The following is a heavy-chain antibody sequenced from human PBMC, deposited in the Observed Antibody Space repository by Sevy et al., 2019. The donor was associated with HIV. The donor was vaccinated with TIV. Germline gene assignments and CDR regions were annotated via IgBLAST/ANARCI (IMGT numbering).Heavy chain of an antibody. CDR3: AKEAGYCSSTSCYVGYYYYGMDV. D-gene: IGHD2-2*01. J-gene: IGHJ6*02. V-gene: IGHV3-23*01. CDR2: ISGSGGST. Sequence: GGSLRLSCAASGFTFSSYAMSWVRRAPGKGLEWVSAISGSGGSTYYADSVKGRFTISRDNSKNTLYLQMNSLRAEDTAVYYCAKEAGYCSSTSCYVGYYYYGMDVWGQGTTVTVSS. CDR1: GFTFSSYA.